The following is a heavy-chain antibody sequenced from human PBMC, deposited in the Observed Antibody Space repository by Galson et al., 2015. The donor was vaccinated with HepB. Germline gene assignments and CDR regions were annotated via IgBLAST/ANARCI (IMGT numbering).Heavy chain of an antibody. CDR2: ISAYNGNT. J-gene: IGHJ4*02. CDR1: GYTFTSYG. Sequence: SVKVSCKASGYTFTSYGISWVRQAPGQGLEWMGWISAYNGNTNYAQKLQGRVTMTTDTSTSTAYMELRSLRSDDTAVYYCAREAPGDIVVVPAATYYSNRPYYFDYWGQGTLVTVSS. D-gene: IGHD2-2*01. CDR3: AREAPGDIVVVPAATYYSNRPYYFDY. V-gene: IGHV1-18*04.